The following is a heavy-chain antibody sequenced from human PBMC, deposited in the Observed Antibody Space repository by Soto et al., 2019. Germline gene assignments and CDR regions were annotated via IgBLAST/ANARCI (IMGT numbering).Heavy chain of an antibody. CDR2: LSWNSGTI. Sequence: EVQLVKSGGGLVQPGKSLRLSCAASGFTFDDYAMHWVRQVPGKGLEWVSGLSWNSGTIDYADSVKGRFTISRDNAKNSLHLQMNSLKPEDTAFYYCAKAESSGWYYSLDYWGQGTLVTVSS. D-gene: IGHD6-19*01. CDR3: AKAESSGWYYSLDY. J-gene: IGHJ4*02. CDR1: GFTFDDYA. V-gene: IGHV3-9*01.